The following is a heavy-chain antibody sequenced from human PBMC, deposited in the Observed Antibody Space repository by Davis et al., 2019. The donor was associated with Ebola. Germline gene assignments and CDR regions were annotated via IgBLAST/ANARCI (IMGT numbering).Heavy chain of an antibody. CDR3: ARGIVVVPAAVGRFLEWLPDFDY. V-gene: IGHV4-59*12. J-gene: IGHJ4*02. D-gene: IGHD2-2*01. CDR1: GDSMSDYY. CDR2: IYYSGTT. Sequence: SETLSLTCTVSGDSMSDYYYNWIRQPPGRGLEWIGNIYYSGTTNLNPSLKSRVYISGDTSKSQFFLQLNSVTPEDTAVYYCARGIVVVPAAVGRFLEWLPDFDYWGQGTLVTVSS.